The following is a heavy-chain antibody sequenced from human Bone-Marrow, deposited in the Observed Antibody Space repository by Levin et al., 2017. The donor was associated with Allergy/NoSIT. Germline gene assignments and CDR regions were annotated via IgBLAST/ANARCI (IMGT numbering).Heavy chain of an antibody. Sequence: SETLSLTCTVSGGSVSSADDYWSWIRQPPGERLEWIGFVTYSGSTNYNPSLRSRVTISVDTSKNQFSLKLRSVTAADTAMYYSARGSIEVAGTGYWGQGTLVTVSS. CDR1: GGSVSSADDY. CDR3: ARGSIEVAGTGY. V-gene: IGHV4-61*08. D-gene: IGHD6-19*01. CDR2: VTYSGST. J-gene: IGHJ4*02.